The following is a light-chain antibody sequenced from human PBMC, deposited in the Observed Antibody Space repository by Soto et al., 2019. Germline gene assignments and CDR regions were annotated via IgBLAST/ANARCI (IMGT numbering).Light chain of an antibody. Sequence: IQLTQSPSSLSASVGDRVTITCRACQGISSYLAWYQQTPGKAPKLLIYAASTLQSGVPSRFSGSGSGTDFSLTISSLQPEDFATYYCQQLISYPLTFGGGTTVDIK. CDR1: QGISSY. V-gene: IGKV1-9*01. CDR3: QQLISYPLT. CDR2: AAS. J-gene: IGKJ4*01.